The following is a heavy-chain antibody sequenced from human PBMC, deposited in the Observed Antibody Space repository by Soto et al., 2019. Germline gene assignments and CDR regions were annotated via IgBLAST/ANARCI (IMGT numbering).Heavy chain of an antibody. V-gene: IGHV3-23*01. Sequence: PWGSLRLSCAASGFTFSSYAMSWVRQAPGKGPEWVSASSGSAGSTYSADSVKGRFTISRDNSKNTLYLQMNSLRAEDTAVYYCAKDCSRSLGIAVSVTTHRYSDHWRQGTLVTLSS. D-gene: IGHD6-19*01. CDR1: GFTFSSYA. J-gene: IGHJ4*02. CDR3: AKDCSRSLGIAVSVTTHRYSDH. CDR2: SSGSAGST.